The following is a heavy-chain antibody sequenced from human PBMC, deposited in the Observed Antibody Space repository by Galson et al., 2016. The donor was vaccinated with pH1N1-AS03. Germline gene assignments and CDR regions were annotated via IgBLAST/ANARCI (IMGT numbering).Heavy chain of an antibody. J-gene: IGHJ6*04. D-gene: IGHD1-1*01. V-gene: IGHV1-69*13. CDR2: IIPIFGSV. CDR1: GGLFSNSV. Sequence: SVKVSCKASGGLFSNSVFSWVRQAPGQGLEWMGGIIPIFGSVTYAQKFQGRLTITADESKTSAYMELTSLTFEDTAMFYCARGLHTTTKTAYYPDPDVGGNGTTVIVSS. CDR3: ARGLHTTTKTAYYPDPDV.